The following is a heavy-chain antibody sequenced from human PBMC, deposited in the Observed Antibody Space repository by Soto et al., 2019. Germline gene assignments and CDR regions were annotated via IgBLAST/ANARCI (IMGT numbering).Heavy chain of an antibody. J-gene: IGHJ6*02. Sequence: QITLKESGPTLVRPTETLTLTCSFSGFSFSTTGMGVGWVRQPPGEALEWLALLYWADDKRYSPSLKSRLTTTADTSKNQVVLIMTSMDVVDTATYYCVHRHYYGSGRRDVDVWGQGITVTVSS. CDR2: LYWADDK. V-gene: IGHV2-5*02. D-gene: IGHD3-10*01. CDR3: VHRHYYGSGRRDVDV. CDR1: GFSFSTTGMG.